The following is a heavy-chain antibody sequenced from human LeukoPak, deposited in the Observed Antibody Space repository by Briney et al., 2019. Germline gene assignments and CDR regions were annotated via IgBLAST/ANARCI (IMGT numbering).Heavy chain of an antibody. J-gene: IGHJ4*02. CDR3: VKRQCSGGSCYFIDY. V-gene: IGHV3-23*01. D-gene: IGHD2-15*01. CDR1: GFTFSSYA. Sequence: QTGGSLRLSCAASGFTFSSYAMTWVRQAPGEGLEWVSVISGSGGSTYYADSVKGRFTISRDNSKNTVYLQMNSLRVEDTAVYYCVKRQCSGGSCYFIDYWGQGTLVTVSS. CDR2: ISGSGGST.